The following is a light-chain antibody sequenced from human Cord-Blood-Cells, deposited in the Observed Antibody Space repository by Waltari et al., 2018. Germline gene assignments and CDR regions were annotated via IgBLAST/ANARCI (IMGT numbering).Light chain of an antibody. Sequence: DIVMTQSPDSLAVSLGERATINCTPRQSILHSSNNKDYLAWYQQKPGQPPKLLIYWASTRESGVPDRFSGSGSGTDFTLTVSSLQAEDVAVYYCQQYYSTPYTFGQGTKLEIK. CDR2: WAS. CDR3: QQYYSTPYT. J-gene: IGKJ2*01. V-gene: IGKV4-1*01. CDR1: QSILHSSNNKDY.